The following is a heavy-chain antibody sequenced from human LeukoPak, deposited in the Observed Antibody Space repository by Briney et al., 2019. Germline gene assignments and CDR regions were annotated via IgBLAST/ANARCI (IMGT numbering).Heavy chain of an antibody. J-gene: IGHJ4*02. D-gene: IGHD1-26*01. CDR2: IYYSGST. V-gene: IGHV4-39*01. CDR3: ATTRVGATRGFFDY. CDR1: GGSLSSSSYY. Sequence: PSETLSLTCTVSGGSLSSSSYYWGWIRQPPGKGLEWIGSIYYSGSTYYNPSLKSRVTISVDTSKNQFSLKLSSVTAADTAVYYCATTRVGATRGFFDYWGQGTLVTVSS.